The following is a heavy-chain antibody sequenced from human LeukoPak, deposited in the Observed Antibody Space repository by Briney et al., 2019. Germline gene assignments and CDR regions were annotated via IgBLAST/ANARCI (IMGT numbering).Heavy chain of an antibody. CDR2: ISGSGGST. CDR1: GFTFSSYA. D-gene: IGHD6-13*01. J-gene: IGHJ6*02. Sequence: GGSLRLSCAASGFTFSSYAMSWVRQAPGKGLEWVSAISGSGGSTYYADSVKGRFTISRDNSKNTLYLQMNSLRAEDTAVYYCAKKPYAPYSSSWHRSDYYYYYGMDVWGQGTTVTVSS. CDR3: AKKPYAPYSSSWHRSDYYYYYGMDV. V-gene: IGHV3-23*01.